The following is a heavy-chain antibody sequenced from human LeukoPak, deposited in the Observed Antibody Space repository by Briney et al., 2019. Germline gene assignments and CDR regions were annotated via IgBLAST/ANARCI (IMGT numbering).Heavy chain of an antibody. J-gene: IGHJ4*02. CDR3: ARDRGIVVVIAKFDY. CDR1: GFTFSSYA. Sequence: GSLRLSCAASGFTFSSYAMSWVRQAPGKGLEWVSSISSSSSYIYYADSVKGRFTISRDNAKNSLYLQMNSLRAEDTAVYYCARDRGIVVVIAKFDYWGQGTLVTVSS. CDR2: ISSSSSYI. D-gene: IGHD2-21*01. V-gene: IGHV3-21*01.